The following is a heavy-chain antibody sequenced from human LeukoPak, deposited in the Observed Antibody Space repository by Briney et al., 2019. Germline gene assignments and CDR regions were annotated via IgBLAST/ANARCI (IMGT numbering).Heavy chain of an antibody. D-gene: IGHD5-12*01. CDR2: IRYDGRKK. V-gene: IGHV3-30*02. CDR1: RLTFISYG. J-gene: IGHJ6*03. CDR3: AKGGGYEAQYYYYYLDV. Sequence: GGSLRLSRAPSRLTFISYGMYWVRQAPGKELEAVAFIRYDGRKKYYADSVKGRFTVSRDNSKNTLYLQMKSLEAEDTAVYYCAKGGGYEAQYYYYYLDVWGKGTTVTISS.